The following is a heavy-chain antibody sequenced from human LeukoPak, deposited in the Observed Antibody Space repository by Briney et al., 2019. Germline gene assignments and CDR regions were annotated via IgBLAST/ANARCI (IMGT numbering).Heavy chain of an antibody. D-gene: IGHD1-14*01. CDR2: ISHSRNT. J-gene: IGHJ4*02. V-gene: IGHV4-38-2*02. CDR1: DYSISGPYY. Sequence: PSETLSLTCSVSDYSISGPYYWGWIRQPPGQGLEWLATISHSRNTFYNPSLNSRVTISLDTSRNQFSLNLSSVTAADTAVYYCARDRSNRHYYFDPWGQETLVTVSS. CDR3: ARDRSNRHYYFDP.